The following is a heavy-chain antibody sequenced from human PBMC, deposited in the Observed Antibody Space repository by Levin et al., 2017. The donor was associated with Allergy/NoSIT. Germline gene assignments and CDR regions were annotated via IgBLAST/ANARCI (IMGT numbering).Heavy chain of an antibody. J-gene: IGHJ4*02. CDR2: ISSSSSYI. CDR3: ARDSRGRGYSGYELPHNFDY. CDR1: GFTFSSYS. D-gene: IGHD5-12*01. Sequence: GGSLRLSCAASGFTFSSYSMNWVRQAPGKGLEWVSSISSSSSYIYYADSVKGRFTISRDNAKNSLYLQMNSLRAEDTAVYYCARDSRGRGYSGYELPHNFDYWGQGTLVTVSS. V-gene: IGHV3-21*01.